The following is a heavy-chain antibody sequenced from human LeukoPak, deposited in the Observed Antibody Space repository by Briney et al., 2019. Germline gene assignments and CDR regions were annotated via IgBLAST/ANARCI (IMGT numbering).Heavy chain of an antibody. CDR3: ARNIAVAGRGDYMDV. CDR1: GGSISSSRYY. J-gene: IGHJ6*03. V-gene: IGHV4-39*01. Sequence: SETLSLTRTVSGGSISSSRYYGGWIRQPPGKGLEWIGSLYYSGNTYYNPSLKSRVTISVDTSKNQFSLKLSSVTAADTAVYYCARNIAVAGRGDYMDVWGKGTTVTISS. D-gene: IGHD6-19*01. CDR2: LYYSGNT.